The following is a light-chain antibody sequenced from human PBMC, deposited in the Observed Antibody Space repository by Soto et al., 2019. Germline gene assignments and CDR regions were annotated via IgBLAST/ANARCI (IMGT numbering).Light chain of an antibody. CDR2: GAS. CDR3: QQYGGSPRIT. V-gene: IGKV3-20*01. Sequence: EIVFTQSPGTLSLCPGERATLSCRASERLSSVYLAWYQQIPGQPPRLLIYGASNRATGIPDRFSGSGSGTDFTLIINRLEPEDVAIYYCQQYGGSPRITFGQGTRLEIK. J-gene: IGKJ5*01. CDR1: ERLSSVY.